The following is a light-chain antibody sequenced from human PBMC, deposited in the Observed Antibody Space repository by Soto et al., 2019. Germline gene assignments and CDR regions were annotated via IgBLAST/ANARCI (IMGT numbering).Light chain of an antibody. J-gene: IGLJ2*01. CDR3: AAWDDSLNGVV. CDR1: SSNLGAGYD. V-gene: IGLV1-36*01. CDR2: YDD. Sequence: QSVLTQPPSVSGAPGQRVTLSCTGNSSNLGAGYDVHWYQQLPGKAPKLLIYYDDLLPSGVSDRFSGSKSGTSASLAISGLQSEDEADYYCAAWDDSLNGVVFGGGTKLTVL.